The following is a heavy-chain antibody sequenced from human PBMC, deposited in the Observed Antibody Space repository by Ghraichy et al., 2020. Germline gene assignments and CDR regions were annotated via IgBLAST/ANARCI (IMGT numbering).Heavy chain of an antibody. CDR1: GGSISSHY. CDR3: AIDGLRAVAGIDAFDI. CDR2: IYYSGST. J-gene: IGHJ3*02. D-gene: IGHD6-19*01. Sequence: SETLSLTCTVSGGSISSHYWSWIRQPPGKGLEWIGYIYYSGSTNYNPSLKSRVTISVDTSKNQFSLKLRSVTAADTAVYYCAIDGLRAVAGIDAFDIWGQGTMVTVSS. V-gene: IGHV4-59*11.